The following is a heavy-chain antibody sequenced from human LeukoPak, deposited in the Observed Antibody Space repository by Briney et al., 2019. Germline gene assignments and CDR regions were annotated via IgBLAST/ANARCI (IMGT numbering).Heavy chain of an antibody. V-gene: IGHV3-21*01. CDR3: ARDGSGADWYAFDI. Sequence: TGGSLRLSCAASGFTFSSYSMNWVRQAPRKGLEWVSSTSSSSSYIYYADSVKGRFTISRDNAKNSLYLQMNSLRAEDTAVYYCARDGSGADWYAFDIWGQGTMVTVSS. CDR2: TSSSSSYI. D-gene: IGHD3-10*01. J-gene: IGHJ3*02. CDR1: GFTFSSYS.